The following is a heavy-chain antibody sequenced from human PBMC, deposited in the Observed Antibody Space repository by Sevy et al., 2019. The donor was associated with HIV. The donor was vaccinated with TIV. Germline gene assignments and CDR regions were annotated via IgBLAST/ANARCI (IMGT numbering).Heavy chain of an antibody. J-gene: IGHJ4*02. CDR3: STVDERGWLRAVNFDY. CDR2: IYYSGST. V-gene: IGHV4-39*01. CDR1: GGSISSSSYY. D-gene: IGHD5-12*01. Sequence: SETLSLTCTVSGGSISSSSYYWGWIRQPPGKGLEWIGSIYYSGSTYYNPSLKSRVTISVDTSKNQFSLKLSSVTAADTAVYYCSTVDERGWLRAVNFDYWGQGTLVTVSS.